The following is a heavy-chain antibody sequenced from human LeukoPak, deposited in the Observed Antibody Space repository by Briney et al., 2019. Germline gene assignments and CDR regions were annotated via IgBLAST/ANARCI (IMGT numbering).Heavy chain of an antibody. V-gene: IGHV4-4*07. J-gene: IGHJ4*02. D-gene: IGHD3-3*01. Sequence: SETLSLTCTVSGGSISSYYWSWIRQPAGKGLKWIGRIYTSGSTNYNPSLKSRVTMSVDTSRNQFSLKLSSVTAADTAVYYCAGGHYDFWSGYYTSFDYWGQGTLVTVSS. CDR1: GGSISSYY. CDR3: AGGHYDFWSGYYTSFDY. CDR2: IYTSGST.